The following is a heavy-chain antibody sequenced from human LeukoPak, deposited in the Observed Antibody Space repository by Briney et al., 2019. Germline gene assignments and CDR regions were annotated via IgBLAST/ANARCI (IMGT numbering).Heavy chain of an antibody. CDR3: ARDRRPLLWFGELRDAFDI. D-gene: IGHD3-10*01. CDR2: INPNSGDT. Sequence: ASVKVSCKASGYTFTGYYVYWVRQAPGQGLEWMGWINPNSGDTNYAQKFQGRVTMTRDTSISTAYMELSSLRSEDTAVYYCARDRRPLLWFGELRDAFDIWGQGTMVTVSS. J-gene: IGHJ3*02. V-gene: IGHV1-2*02. CDR1: GYTFTGYY.